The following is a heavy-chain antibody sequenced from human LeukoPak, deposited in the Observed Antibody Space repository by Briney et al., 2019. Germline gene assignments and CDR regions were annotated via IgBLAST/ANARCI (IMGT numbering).Heavy chain of an antibody. CDR1: GFTVSSNY. CDR2: IYSGGST. Sequence: GGSLRLSYAASGFTVSSNYMSWVRQAPGKGLEWVSVIYSGGSTYYADSVKGRFTISRDNSKNTLYLQMNSLRAEDTAVYYCARIAPYYYDSSGYYYRGPFDYWGQGTLVTVSS. J-gene: IGHJ4*02. V-gene: IGHV3-53*01. D-gene: IGHD3-22*01. CDR3: ARIAPYYYDSSGYYYRGPFDY.